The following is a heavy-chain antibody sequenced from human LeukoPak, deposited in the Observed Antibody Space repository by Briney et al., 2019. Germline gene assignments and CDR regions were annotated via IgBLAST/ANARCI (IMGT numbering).Heavy chain of an antibody. V-gene: IGHV3-74*03. CDR1: GFIFSGFW. J-gene: IGHJ4*02. CDR2: IDSDGTTT. Sequence: GGSLRLSCAASGFIFSGFWMHWVRQAPGKGLVWVSRIDSDGTTTTYADSVKGRFTISRDNSKNTLYLQMNSLRAEDTAVYYCAKDDPYDYWGQGTLVTVSS. CDR3: AKDDPYDY.